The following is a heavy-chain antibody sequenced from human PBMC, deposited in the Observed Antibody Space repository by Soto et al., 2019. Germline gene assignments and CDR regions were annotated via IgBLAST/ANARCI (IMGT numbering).Heavy chain of an antibody. CDR1: ECALSGVG. CDR2: LYYDGSNK. V-gene: IGHV3-33*01. Sequence: SVRQTGVASECALSGVGMHWVRQAPGKGLEWVAVLYYDGSNKYYADSVKGRFTISRDTSKNTLYLQINSLRAEDTAVYYCARDKKPYYFDHWGQGILVTVSS. J-gene: IGHJ4*02. CDR3: ARDKKPYYFDH.